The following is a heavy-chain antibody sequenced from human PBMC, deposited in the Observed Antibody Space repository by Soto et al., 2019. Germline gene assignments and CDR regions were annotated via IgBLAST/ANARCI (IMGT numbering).Heavy chain of an antibody. V-gene: IGHV2-70*01. J-gene: IGHJ4*02. CDR2: IDWDDDK. CDR1: GFSLSTSGMC. Sequence: GSGPTLVNPTQTLTLTCTFSGFSLSTSGMCVSWIRQPPVKALEWLALIDWDDDKYYSTSLKTRLTISKDTSKNQVVLTMTNMDPVDTATYYCARTYYDSSGYYLLFDYWGQGTLVTVSS. CDR3: ARTYYDSSGYYLLFDY. D-gene: IGHD3-22*01.